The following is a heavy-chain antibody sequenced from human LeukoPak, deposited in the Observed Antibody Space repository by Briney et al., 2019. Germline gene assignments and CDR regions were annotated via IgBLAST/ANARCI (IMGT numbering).Heavy chain of an antibody. D-gene: IGHD3-10*02. J-gene: IGHJ4*02. CDR2: ISAYNGDT. CDR3: ARDWDGRGVGDF. CDR1: GYTFTSHP. Sequence: ASVRVSCKASGYTFTSHPISWVRQAPGRGLEWMGWISAYNGDTKYAQKFQGRVTMTTDTSTTTAYMELKSLRSDDTAVYYCARDWDGRGVGDFWGQGTLVTVSS. V-gene: IGHV1-18*01.